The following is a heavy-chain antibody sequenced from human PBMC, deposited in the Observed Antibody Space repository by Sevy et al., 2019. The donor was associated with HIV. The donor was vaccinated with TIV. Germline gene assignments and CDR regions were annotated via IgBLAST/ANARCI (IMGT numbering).Heavy chain of an antibody. V-gene: IGHV1-18*01. D-gene: IGHD2-2*01. Sequence: ASVKVSCKTFGYTFKTYGISWVRQAPGQGLEWMGWISAYSGDTNFGQKFQGRVTMTTDTSTSTAYMELSSLRSDDTAVYFCAIDKPQGVVIIPGSMWGGVDYWGQGTVVTVSS. CDR1: GYTFKTYG. J-gene: IGHJ4*02. CDR3: AIDKPQGVVIIPGSMWGGVDY. CDR2: ISAYSGDT.